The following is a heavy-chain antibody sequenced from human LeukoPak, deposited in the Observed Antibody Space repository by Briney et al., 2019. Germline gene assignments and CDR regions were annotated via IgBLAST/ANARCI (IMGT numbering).Heavy chain of an antibody. D-gene: IGHD4-17*01. V-gene: IGHV4-31*03. CDR2: IYYSGST. J-gene: IGHJ3*02. CDR3: ARPGRYGDYAVDI. CDR1: GGAISSGGYY. Sequence: SQTLSLTCTVSGGAISSGGYYWSWIRQHPGKGLEWIGYIYYSGSTYYNPSLKSRVTISVDTSKNQFSLKLRSVTAADTAVYYCARPGRYGDYAVDIWGQGTMVTVSS.